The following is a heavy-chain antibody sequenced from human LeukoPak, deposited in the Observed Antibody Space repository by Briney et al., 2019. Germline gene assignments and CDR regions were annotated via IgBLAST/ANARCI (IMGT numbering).Heavy chain of an antibody. D-gene: IGHD3-9*01. J-gene: IGHJ4*02. CDR2: FIPILGIA. Sequence: SVKVSCKASGGTFSSYAISWVRQAPGQGLEWMGRFIPILGIANYAQKLQGRVTMTTDTSTSTAYMELRSLRSDDTAVYYCARYFDWTLDYWGQGTLVTVSS. CDR3: ARYFDWTLDY. V-gene: IGHV1-69*04. CDR1: GGTFSSYA.